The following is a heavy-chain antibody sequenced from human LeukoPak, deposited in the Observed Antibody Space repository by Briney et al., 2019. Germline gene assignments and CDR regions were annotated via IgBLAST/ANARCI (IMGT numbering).Heavy chain of an antibody. D-gene: IGHD2/OR15-2a*01. Sequence: GGSLRLSCAASGFTFVNAWMTWVRQAPGKGLEWVGRMESNPAGGRTDYAAPVKGRFTISRDGSRSTLYLQLNNLRAEDTAVYYCTTLAFDVHYWGRGTLITVSS. CDR1: GFTFVNAW. J-gene: IGHJ4*02. CDR3: TTLAFDVHY. CDR2: MESNPAGGRT. V-gene: IGHV3-15*04.